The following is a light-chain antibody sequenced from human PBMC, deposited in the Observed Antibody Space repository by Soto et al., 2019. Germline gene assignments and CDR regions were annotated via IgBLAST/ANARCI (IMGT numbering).Light chain of an antibody. V-gene: IGLV2-14*01. Sequence: ALTQPASVSGSPGQSITISCTGTSSDVGGYNYVSWYQQHPGKAPKLMIYEVSNRPSGVSNRFSGSKSGNTASLTISGLQAEDEADYYCSSYTSSSTLEVFGTGTKVTVL. CDR3: SSYTSSSTLEV. CDR1: SSDVGGYNY. J-gene: IGLJ1*01. CDR2: EVS.